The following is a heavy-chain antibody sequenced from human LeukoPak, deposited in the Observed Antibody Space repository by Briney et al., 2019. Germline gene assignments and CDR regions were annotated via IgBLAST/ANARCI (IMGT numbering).Heavy chain of an antibody. V-gene: IGHV1-2*02. D-gene: IGHD6-13*01. CDR3: ARLGGGSSWSNFDF. CDR1: GYTFNGYY. CDR2: ISPNSGAT. Sequence: ASVKVTCKACGYTFNGYYMHWVRQAPGQGLEWMGWISPNSGATNYAQNFQARVTMTGDTSISTAYMELSSLRSDDTAVYYCARLGGGSSWSNFDFWGQGTLVTVSS. J-gene: IGHJ4*02.